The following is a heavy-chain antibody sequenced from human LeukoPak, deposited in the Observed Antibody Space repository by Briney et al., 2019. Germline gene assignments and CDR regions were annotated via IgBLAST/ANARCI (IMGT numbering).Heavy chain of an antibody. V-gene: IGHV4-59*11. CDR1: GGSIRSHY. CDR2: IYYSGST. J-gene: IGHJ4*02. Sequence: SETLSLTCTVSGGSIRSHYWSWIRQPPGKGLEWIGYIYYSGSTNYNPSLKSRVTISVDTSKNQFSLKLSSVTAADTAVYYCARDRGDYDSSGYYGYFDYWGQGALVTLSS. D-gene: IGHD3-22*01. CDR3: ARDRGDYDSSGYYGYFDY.